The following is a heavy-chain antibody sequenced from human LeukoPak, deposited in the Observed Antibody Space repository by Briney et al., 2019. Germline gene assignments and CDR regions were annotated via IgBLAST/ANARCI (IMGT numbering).Heavy chain of an antibody. J-gene: IGHJ6*03. CDR1: GGSISSYY. CDR3: AVGYCSSTSCQRSYYYYMDV. CDR2: IYTSGST. D-gene: IGHD2-2*01. Sequence: PSETLSLTCTVSGGSISSYYWSWIRQPAGKGLEWIGRIYTSGSTNYNPSLKSRVTISVDTSKNQFSLKLSSVTAADTAVYYCAVGYCSSTSCQRSYYYYMDVWGKGTTVTVSS. V-gene: IGHV4-4*07.